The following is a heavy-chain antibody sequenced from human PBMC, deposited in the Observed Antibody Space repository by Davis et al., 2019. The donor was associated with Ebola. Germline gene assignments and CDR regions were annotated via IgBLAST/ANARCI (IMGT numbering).Heavy chain of an antibody. D-gene: IGHD3-16*01. CDR2: VYYDGST. V-gene: IGHV4-59*12. J-gene: IGHJ4*02. CDR3: ARRMGGY. Sequence: SETLSLTCTVSGGSISTYYWSWVRQPPGKGLEWIGYVYYDGSTDYNLSLESRVTISVDTSKNQSSLKLSSVTAADTAVYYCARRMGGYWGQGTLVTVSS. CDR1: GGSISTYY.